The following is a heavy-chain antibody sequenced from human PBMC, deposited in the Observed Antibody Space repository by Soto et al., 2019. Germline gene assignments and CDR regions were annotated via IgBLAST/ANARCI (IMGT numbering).Heavy chain of an antibody. V-gene: IGHV4-59*01. CDR3: ARIGGAAVAGIVDY. Sequence: SETLSLTCTVSGGSISSYYWSWIRQPPGKGLEWIGYIYYSGSTNYNPSLKSRVTISVDTSKNRFSLKLSSVTAADTAVYYCARIGGAAVAGIVDYWGQGTLVTVSS. CDR2: IYYSGST. D-gene: IGHD6-19*01. CDR1: GGSISSYY. J-gene: IGHJ4*02.